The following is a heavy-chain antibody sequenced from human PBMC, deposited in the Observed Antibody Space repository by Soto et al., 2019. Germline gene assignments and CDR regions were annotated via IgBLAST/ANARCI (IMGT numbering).Heavy chain of an antibody. CDR1: DGNIRNHC. CDR3: ARDRGVGATRWFDP. Sequence: PSQPLPLTNTVSDGNIRNHCWRWIRKNPGKGLEWIGYIYYSGSTNYNPSLKSRVTISVDTSKNQFSLKLSSVTAADTAVYYCARDRGVGATRWFDPWGQGTLVTVSS. V-gene: IGHV4-59*11. CDR2: IYYSGST. J-gene: IGHJ5*02. D-gene: IGHD1-26*01.